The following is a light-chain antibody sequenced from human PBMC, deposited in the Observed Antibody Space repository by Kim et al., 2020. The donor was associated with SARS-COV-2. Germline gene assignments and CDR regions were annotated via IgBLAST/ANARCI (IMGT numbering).Light chain of an antibody. V-gene: IGKV1-39*01. CDR2: AAS. CDR3: QQSYMTPLT. Sequence: DIQMTQSPSSLSASVGDRVTISCRASQSISSYLNWYQQKPGKAPKLLIYAASSLQSGVPSRFSASGSGTDFTLTISSLQPEDFATYYFQQSYMTPLTFGGGTKVDIK. CDR1: QSISSY. J-gene: IGKJ4*01.